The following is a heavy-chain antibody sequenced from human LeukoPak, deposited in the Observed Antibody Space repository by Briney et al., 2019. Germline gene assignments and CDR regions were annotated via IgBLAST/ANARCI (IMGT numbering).Heavy chain of an antibody. Sequence: AASVKVSCKASGYIFTSYYMHWVRQAPGQGLEWMGIINPSDGSTLYAQKFQGRVTLTRDTSTSTVHMELSSLRSEDTALYYCARVSNQAFELWGQGTMVTVSS. CDR3: ARVSNQAFEL. D-gene: IGHD4-11*01. CDR2: INPSDGST. J-gene: IGHJ3*01. CDR1: GYIFTSYY. V-gene: IGHV1-46*01.